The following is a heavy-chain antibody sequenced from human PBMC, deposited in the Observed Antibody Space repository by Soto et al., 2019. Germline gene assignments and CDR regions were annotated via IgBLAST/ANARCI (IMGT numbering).Heavy chain of an antibody. CDR3: ARAKYGSGSYYPILDY. CDR1: GFTFSSYG. J-gene: IGHJ4*02. CDR2: IWYDGSNK. D-gene: IGHD3-10*01. Sequence: GGSLRLSCAASGFTFSSYGMHWVRQAPGKGLEWVAVIWYDGSNKYYADSVKGRFTISRDNSKNTLYLQMNSLRAEDTAVYYCARAKYGSGSYYPILDYWGQGTLVTVSS. V-gene: IGHV3-33*01.